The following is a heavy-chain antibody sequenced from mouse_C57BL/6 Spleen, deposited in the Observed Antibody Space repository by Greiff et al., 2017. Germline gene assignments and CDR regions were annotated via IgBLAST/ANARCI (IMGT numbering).Heavy chain of an antibody. Sequence: VQLQQSGAELVRPGASVKLSCTASGFNIKDYYMHWVKQRPEQGLEWIGRIDPEDGDTEYAPKFQGKATMTADTSSNTAYLQLSSLTSEDTAVYYCTTAYSNYGDWYFDGWGTGTTVTVSS. V-gene: IGHV14-1*01. CDR3: TTAYSNYGDWYFDG. J-gene: IGHJ1*03. CDR1: GFNIKDYY. CDR2: IDPEDGDT. D-gene: IGHD2-5*01.